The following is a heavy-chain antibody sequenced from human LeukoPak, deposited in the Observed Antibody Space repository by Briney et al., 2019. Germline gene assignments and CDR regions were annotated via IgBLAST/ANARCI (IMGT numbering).Heavy chain of an antibody. CDR1: GFTFSSCS. CDR3: AREHSSGYGY. D-gene: IGHD6-19*01. CDR2: ISSSSSYI. V-gene: IGHV3-21*01. J-gene: IGHJ4*02. Sequence: GGSLRLSCAASGFTFSSCSMNWVRQAPGKGLEGVSSISSSSSYIYYADSVKGRFTISRDNAKNSLYLQMNSLRAEDTAVYYCAREHSSGYGYWGQGTLVTVSS.